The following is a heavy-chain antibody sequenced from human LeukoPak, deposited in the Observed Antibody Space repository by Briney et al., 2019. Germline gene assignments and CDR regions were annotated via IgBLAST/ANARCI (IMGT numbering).Heavy chain of an antibody. CDR2: ISGSGGST. CDR1: GFTFSSYA. J-gene: IGHJ4*02. Sequence: GGSLRLPCAASGFTFSSYAMSWVRQAPGKGLEWVSAISGSGGSTYYADSVKGRFTISRDNSKNTLYLQMNSLRAEDTAVYYCAKAPASRYSSGWIDYWGQGTLVTVSS. D-gene: IGHD6-19*01. CDR3: AKAPASRYSSGWIDY. V-gene: IGHV3-23*01.